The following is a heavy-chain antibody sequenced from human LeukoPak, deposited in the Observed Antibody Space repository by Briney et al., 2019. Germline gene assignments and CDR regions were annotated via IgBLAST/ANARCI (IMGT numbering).Heavy chain of an antibody. Sequence: ASVKVSCKASGGTFSSYAISWVRQAPGQGLEWMGGIIPIFGTANYAQKFQGRVTITADESTSTAYMELSSLRSEDTAVYYCARAHQQLKPGWFDPWGQGTLVTVSS. CDR3: ARAHQQLKPGWFDP. CDR1: GGTFSSYA. V-gene: IGHV1-69*13. CDR2: IIPIFGTA. J-gene: IGHJ5*02. D-gene: IGHD6-13*01.